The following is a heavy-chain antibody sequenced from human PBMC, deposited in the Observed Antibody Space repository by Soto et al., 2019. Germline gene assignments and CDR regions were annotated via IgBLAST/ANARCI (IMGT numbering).Heavy chain of an antibody. CDR2: ISTSGGYK. CDR1: GFNFNTYS. Sequence: LRLSCAASGFNFNTYSMNWVRQAPGKGLEWVSFISTSGGYKYYADSVRGRFTISRDNAKKSVYLEMNSLTADDTAVYYCAGERSALPGARDAMDVWGQGTTVTVSS. CDR3: AGERSALPGARDAMDV. V-gene: IGHV3-21*01. J-gene: IGHJ6*02. D-gene: IGHD1-26*01.